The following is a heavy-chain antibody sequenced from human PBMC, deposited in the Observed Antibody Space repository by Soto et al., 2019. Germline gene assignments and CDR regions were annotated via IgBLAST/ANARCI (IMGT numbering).Heavy chain of an antibody. CDR3: ARGGSSWSAEYYQH. J-gene: IGHJ1*01. Sequence: GASVKVSCKTSGYIFTNYGISWVRQAPGQGPEWMGWISGYNGNTKYAQTVRGRVAMTTDTSTSTAYMELRSLRSDDTTVYYCARGGSSWSAEYYQHWGQGTLVTVSS. V-gene: IGHV1-18*01. CDR1: GYIFTNYG. D-gene: IGHD6-13*01. CDR2: ISGYNGNT.